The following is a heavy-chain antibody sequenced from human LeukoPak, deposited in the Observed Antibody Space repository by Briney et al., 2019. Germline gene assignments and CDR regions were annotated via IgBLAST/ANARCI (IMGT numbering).Heavy chain of an antibody. CDR3: ASYSYDTSGYYYAFGY. D-gene: IGHD3-22*01. CDR1: GVSISSYY. V-gene: IGHV4-59*01. CDR2: VSFSGIT. J-gene: IGHJ4*02. Sequence: SEILSLTCTVTGVSISSYYWSWIRQPPGRGLEWIGCVSFSGITNLNPSLKSRVTMSRDTSKNQFSLRLLSVTAADTAVYFCASYSYDTSGYYYAFGYWGQGLLVTVSS.